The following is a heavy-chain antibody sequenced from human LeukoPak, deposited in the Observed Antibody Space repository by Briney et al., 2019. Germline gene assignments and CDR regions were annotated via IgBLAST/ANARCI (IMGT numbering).Heavy chain of an antibody. V-gene: IGHV4-34*01. CDR3: ARGVLRFLEWLLFEGYDY. Sequence: SETLSLTCAVYGGSFSGYYWSWIRQPPGKRLEWIGEINHSGSTNYNPSLKSRVTISVDTSKNQFSLKLSSVTAADTAVYYCARGVLRFLEWLLFEGYDYWGQGTLVTVSS. D-gene: IGHD3-3*01. J-gene: IGHJ4*02. CDR1: GGSFSGYY. CDR2: INHSGST.